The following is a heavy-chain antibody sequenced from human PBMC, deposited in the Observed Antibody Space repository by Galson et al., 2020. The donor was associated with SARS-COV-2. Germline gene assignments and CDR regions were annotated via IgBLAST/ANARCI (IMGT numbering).Heavy chain of an antibody. CDR1: GGSISSYY. CDR3: ARDNHGSYQTYYYYMDV. V-gene: IGHV4-4*07. D-gene: IGHD1-26*01. CDR2: IYTSGST. Sequence: SETLSLTCTVSGGSISSYYWSWIRQPAGKGLEWIGRIYTSGSTNYNPSLKSRVTMSVDTSKNQFSLKLSSVTAADTAVYYCARDNHGSYQTYYYYMDVWGKGTTVTVSS. J-gene: IGHJ6*03.